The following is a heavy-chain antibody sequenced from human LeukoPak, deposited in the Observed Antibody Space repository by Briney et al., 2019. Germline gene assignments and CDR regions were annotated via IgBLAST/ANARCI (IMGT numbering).Heavy chain of an antibody. D-gene: IGHD3-9*01. CDR3: ARAHWDILTGYYNGY. CDR1: GYTFTSYG. J-gene: IGHJ4*02. CDR2: ISAYNGNT. Sequence: GASVKVSCKASGYTFTSYGISWVRQAPGQGLEWMGWISAYNGNTNYAQKLQGRVTMTTDTSTSTAYVELRSLRSDDTAVYYCARAHWDILTGYYNGYWGQGTLITVSS. V-gene: IGHV1-18*01.